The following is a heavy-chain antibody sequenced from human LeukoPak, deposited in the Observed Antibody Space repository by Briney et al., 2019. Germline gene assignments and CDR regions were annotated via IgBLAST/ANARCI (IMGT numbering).Heavy chain of an antibody. CDR3: ARDSDLGYCSGGNCYSFDY. J-gene: IGHJ4*02. V-gene: IGHV1-2*02. CDR1: GYTFTGYY. CDR2: INPNSGGT. Sequence: ASVKVSCKASGYTFTGYYRHWVRQAPGQGLEWMGWINPNSGGTNYAQKFQGRVTMTRDTSISTAYMELSRLRSDDTAVYYCARDSDLGYCSGGNCYSFDYWGQGTLVTVSS. D-gene: IGHD2-15*01.